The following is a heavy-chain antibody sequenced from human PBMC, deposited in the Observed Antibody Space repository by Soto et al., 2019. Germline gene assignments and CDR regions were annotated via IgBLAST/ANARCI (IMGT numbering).Heavy chain of an antibody. J-gene: IGHJ6*02. Sequence: QVQLVESGGGVVQPGRSLRLSCAASGFTFSSYGMHWVRQAPGKGLEWVAVISYDGSNKYYADSVKGRFTISRDNSKNSLYLQMNSLRAEDTAVYYCAKVLGYSSSWYLYYYYYYGMDVWGQGTTVTVSS. CDR3: AKVLGYSSSWYLYYYYYYGMDV. CDR2: ISYDGSNK. CDR1: GFTFSSYG. D-gene: IGHD6-13*01. V-gene: IGHV3-30*18.